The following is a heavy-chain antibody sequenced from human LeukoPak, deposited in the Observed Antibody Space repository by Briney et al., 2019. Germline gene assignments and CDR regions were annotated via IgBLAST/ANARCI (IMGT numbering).Heavy chain of an antibody. CDR2: ISYDGSNK. Sequence: GGSLRLSCAASGFTFSSYAMHWVRQAPGKGLEWVAVISYDGSNKYYADSVKGRFTISRDNSKNTLFLQMNNLRAEDTAVYYCARGASGFSYSWGQGTLVTVSS. V-gene: IGHV3-30-3*01. CDR3: ARGASGFSYS. CDR1: GFTFSSYA. D-gene: IGHD5-18*01. J-gene: IGHJ4*02.